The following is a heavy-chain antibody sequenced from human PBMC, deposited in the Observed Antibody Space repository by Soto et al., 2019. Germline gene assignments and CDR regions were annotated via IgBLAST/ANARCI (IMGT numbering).Heavy chain of an antibody. CDR2: ISYDGSNK. J-gene: IGHJ4*02. D-gene: IGHD5-12*01. V-gene: IGHV3-30*18. CDR1: GFTFSSYG. Sequence: QVQLVESGGGVVQPGRSLRLSCAASGFTFSSYGMHWVRQAPGKGLEWVAVISYDGSNKYYADSVKGRFTISRDNSKNXQYLQMNSLRAEDTAVYYCAKEKLGWRDGYNAHFDYWGQGTLVTVSS. CDR3: AKEKLGWRDGYNAHFDY.